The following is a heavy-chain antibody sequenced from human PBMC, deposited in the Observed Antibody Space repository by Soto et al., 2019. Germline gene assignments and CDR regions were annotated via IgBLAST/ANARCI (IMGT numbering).Heavy chain of an antibody. Sequence: ASVKVSCKASGYTFTGYYMHWVRQAPGQGLEWMGWINPNSGGTNYAQKFQGRATMTRDTSISTAYMELSRLRSDDTAVYYCARDRGYGSGSPTPSYWGQGTLVTVSS. V-gene: IGHV1-2*02. D-gene: IGHD3-10*01. CDR1: GYTFTGYY. CDR3: ARDRGYGSGSPTPSY. J-gene: IGHJ4*02. CDR2: INPNSGGT.